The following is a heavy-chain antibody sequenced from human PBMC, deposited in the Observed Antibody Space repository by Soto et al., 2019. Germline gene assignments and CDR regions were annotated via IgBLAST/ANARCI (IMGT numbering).Heavy chain of an antibody. D-gene: IGHD6-6*01. CDR2: ISTDNGRT. V-gene: IGHV1-18*04. J-gene: IGHJ6*02. CDR1: GYTLSNNG. CDR3: VRDDGGLVRYYYHGWDV. Sequence: QVQLVQSGPEMKKPGALVRVSCKVSGYTLSNNGLSWVRQAPGQRFEWLGWISTDNGRTNYAQKFRGRVSMTTDTSTGTAYMELTNLRSDDTAVYYCVRDDGGLVRYYYHGWDVWGQGTTVTVTS.